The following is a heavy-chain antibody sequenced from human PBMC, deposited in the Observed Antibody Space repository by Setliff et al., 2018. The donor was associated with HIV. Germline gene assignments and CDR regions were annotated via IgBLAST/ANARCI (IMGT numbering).Heavy chain of an antibody. CDR1: GGSISTFY. Sequence: SETLSLTCTVSGGSISTFYWSWIRQPPGKGLEWIGYIYYSGRTNYNPSLDSRVTMSVDTSKNQFSPKLSSVTAAETAVYYCARDVGEQLDVWGKGTTVTVSS. J-gene: IGHJ6*04. CDR2: IYYSGRT. V-gene: IGHV4-59*01. CDR3: ARDVGEQLDV.